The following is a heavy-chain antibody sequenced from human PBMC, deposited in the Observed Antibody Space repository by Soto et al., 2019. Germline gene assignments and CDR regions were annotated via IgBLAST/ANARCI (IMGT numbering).Heavy chain of an antibody. D-gene: IGHD1-20*01. V-gene: IGHV3-23*01. J-gene: IGHJ3*02. CDR3: AKGILGTRTYNGFDI. Sequence: GGSLRLSCAASGFTFSSYAMSWVRQAPGKGLEWVSAISGSGGSTYYADSAKGRFTISRDNSKNTLYLQMNSLRAEDTAVYYCAKGILGTRTYNGFDIWGQGTMVTVSS. CDR2: ISGSGGST. CDR1: GFTFSSYA.